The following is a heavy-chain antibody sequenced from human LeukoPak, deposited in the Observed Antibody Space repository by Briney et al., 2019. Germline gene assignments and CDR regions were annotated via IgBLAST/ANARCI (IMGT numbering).Heavy chain of an antibody. CDR3: AKDRGDGYPTHFDY. CDR1: GFTFSRYG. CDR2: IRYDAIDK. D-gene: IGHD5-24*01. Sequence: GGSLRLSCAASGFTFSRYGMHWVRQAPGKRLEWLAFIRYDAIDKYYADSVKGRFTISRDNSKNTLYLQMTSLRPADTAVYYCAKDRGDGYPTHFDYWGQGTLVTVSS. V-gene: IGHV3-30*02. J-gene: IGHJ4*02.